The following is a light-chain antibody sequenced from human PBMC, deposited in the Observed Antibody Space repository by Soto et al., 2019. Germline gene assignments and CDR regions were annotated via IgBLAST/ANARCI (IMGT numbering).Light chain of an antibody. CDR3: QQSYDIPFP. Sequence: DIQMTQSPSSLAASVGDGVTITCRASQSISAYLNWYQQKPGKAPKVLIYAASNLESGVPSRFSGRGSGTDFPLTISSLQPEDVASYYCQQSYDIPFPFGPGTKVDIK. CDR2: AAS. J-gene: IGKJ3*01. CDR1: QSISAY. V-gene: IGKV1-39*01.